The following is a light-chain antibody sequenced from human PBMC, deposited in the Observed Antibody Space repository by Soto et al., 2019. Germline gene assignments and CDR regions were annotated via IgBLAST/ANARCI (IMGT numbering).Light chain of an antibody. J-gene: IGKJ1*01. Sequence: DIQMTQSPSSLSASVGDRVTITCQASQDISNYLNWYQQKPGKAPKLLIYDASNLETGVPSRFSGSGSGTDFTFTISSLQPEDIATYYCHQYDNLPTFGQVTK. V-gene: IGKV1-33*01. CDR3: HQYDNLPT. CDR2: DAS. CDR1: QDISNY.